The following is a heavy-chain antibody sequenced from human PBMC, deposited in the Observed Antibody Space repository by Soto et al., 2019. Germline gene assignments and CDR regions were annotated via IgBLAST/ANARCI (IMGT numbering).Heavy chain of an antibody. Sequence: GGSLRLSCAASGFTFSSYWMSWVRQAPGKGLEWVANIKQDGSEKYYVDSVKGRFTISRDNAKNSLYLQMNSLRAEDTAVYYCARWADEYQLLLYYYYMDVWGKGTTVTVSS. V-gene: IGHV3-7*01. J-gene: IGHJ6*03. CDR3: ARWADEYQLLLYYYYMDV. CDR2: IKQDGSEK. D-gene: IGHD2-2*01. CDR1: GFTFSSYW.